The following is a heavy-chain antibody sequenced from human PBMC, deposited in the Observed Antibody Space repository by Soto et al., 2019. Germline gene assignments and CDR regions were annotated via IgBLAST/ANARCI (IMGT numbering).Heavy chain of an antibody. Sequence: QVQVVQSGAEVKKPGASMKVSCKASGYSFTSYGISWVRQAPGQGHEWMGWINPYNGDTNYEQKLQGRVTMTTDTSTGTAYMELRSLRSYDTAVYYFARYFWSGYHDYWGQGTLVTVSS. CDR2: INPYNGDT. J-gene: IGHJ4*02. CDR1: GYSFTSYG. V-gene: IGHV1-18*01. CDR3: ARYFWSGYHDY. D-gene: IGHD3-3*01.